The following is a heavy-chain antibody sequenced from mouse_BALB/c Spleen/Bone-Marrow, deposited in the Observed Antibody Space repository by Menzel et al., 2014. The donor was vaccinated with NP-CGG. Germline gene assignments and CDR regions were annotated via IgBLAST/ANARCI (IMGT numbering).Heavy chain of an antibody. CDR2: IRNKVKGYTT. CDR3: ARDENVGIYWYFDV. CDR1: GFTFTDYY. V-gene: IGHV7-3*02. Sequence: EVKLLESGGGLVQPGGSLRLSCAASGFTFTDYYISWVRQPPGKALEWLGFIRNKVKGYTTDYSASVKGRFTISRDNSQSISYLQMNTLRAEDSATYYCARDENVGIYWYFDVWGAGTTVIVSS. J-gene: IGHJ1*01.